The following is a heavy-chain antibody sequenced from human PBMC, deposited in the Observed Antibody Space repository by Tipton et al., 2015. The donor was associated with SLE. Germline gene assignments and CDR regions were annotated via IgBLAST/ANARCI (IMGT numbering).Heavy chain of an antibody. D-gene: IGHD4-17*01. CDR2: ISYDGSNK. CDR3: AREGDYDDFSLDY. Sequence: SGFTFSSYAMHWVRQTPGKGLEWVAVISYDGSNKYYADSVKGRFTISRDNSKNTLYLQMNSLRPEDTAVYYCAREGDYDDFSLDYWGQGTLVTVSS. V-gene: IGHV3-30-3*01. CDR1: GFTFSSYA. J-gene: IGHJ4*02.